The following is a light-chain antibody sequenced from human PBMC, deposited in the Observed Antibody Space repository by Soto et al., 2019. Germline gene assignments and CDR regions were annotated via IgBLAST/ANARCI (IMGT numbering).Light chain of an antibody. J-gene: IGKJ1*01. CDR2: GAS. CDR1: QSVNSN. Sequence: ERVMTQSPATLSVSPGERATLSCRASQSVNSNLAWYQRKPGQAPRLLIYGASTRATGIPARFSGSGSKTEFTLTISSLQSEDFAVYYCQQYDSWPTFGQGTKVELK. CDR3: QQYDSWPT. V-gene: IGKV3-15*01.